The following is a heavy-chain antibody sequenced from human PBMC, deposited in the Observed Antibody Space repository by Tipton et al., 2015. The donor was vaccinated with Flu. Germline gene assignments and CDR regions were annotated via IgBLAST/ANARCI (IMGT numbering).Heavy chain of an antibody. V-gene: IGHV3-23*01. D-gene: IGHD5-12*01. CDR3: GKVIPEIVAGLDY. CDR2: ISGGGGFRGSGAGT. CDR1: GYSIGSGYY. J-gene: IGHJ4*02. Sequence: GSLRLSCSVSGYSIGSGYYWGWIRQPPGKGLEWVSAISGGGGFRGSGAGTYYADSVKGRFTISRDNSKNTVYLQMNSLRAEDTAIYYCGKVIPEIVAGLDYWGQGTLVTVSS.